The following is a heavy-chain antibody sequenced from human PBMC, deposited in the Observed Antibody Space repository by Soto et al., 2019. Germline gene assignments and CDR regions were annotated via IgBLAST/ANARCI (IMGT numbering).Heavy chain of an antibody. D-gene: IGHD6-13*01. V-gene: IGHV3-74*01. CDR3: GTNATGAAALDI. Sequence: EVQLVESGGGLVQPGGSLRLSCAASGFTFSSYWMYWVRQAPGKGLVWVSRIYYDGSSTAYADSVKGRFTISRDNAKKMLYLQMNSLRAEDTAVYYCGTNATGAAALDIWGRGTMVTVFS. CDR1: GFTFSSYW. J-gene: IGHJ3*02. CDR2: IYYDGSST.